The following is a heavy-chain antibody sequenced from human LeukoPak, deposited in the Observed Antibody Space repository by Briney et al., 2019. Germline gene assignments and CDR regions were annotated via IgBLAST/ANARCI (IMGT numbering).Heavy chain of an antibody. CDR2: IYYSGST. V-gene: IGHV4-61*08. CDR1: GGSISSGGYY. D-gene: IGHD3-3*01. J-gene: IGHJ4*02. CDR3: ARVYDRQYYFDY. Sequence: SETLSLTCTVSGGSISSGGYYWSWIRQPPGKGLEWIGYIYYSGSTNYNPSLKSRVTISVDTSKNQFSLKLSSVTAADTAVYYCARVYDRQYYFDYWGQGTLVTVSS.